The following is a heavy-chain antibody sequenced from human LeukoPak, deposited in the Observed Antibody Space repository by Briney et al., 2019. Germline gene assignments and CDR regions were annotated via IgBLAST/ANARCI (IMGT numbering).Heavy chain of an antibody. J-gene: IGHJ4*02. V-gene: IGHV1-2*02. CDR3: ARASHYYDSSGYYVFDY. CDR1: GYTFTGYY. Sequence: ASVKVSRKASGYTFTGYYMHWVRQAPGQGLEWMGWINPNSGGTNYAQKFQGRVTMTRDTSISTAYMELSRLRSDDTAVYYCARASHYYDSSGYYVFDYWGQGTLATVSS. D-gene: IGHD3-22*01. CDR2: INPNSGGT.